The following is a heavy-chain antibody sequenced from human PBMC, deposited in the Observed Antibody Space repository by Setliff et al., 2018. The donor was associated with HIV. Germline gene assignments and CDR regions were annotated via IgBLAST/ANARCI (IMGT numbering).Heavy chain of an antibody. CDR1: GGSIIYTSYY. Sequence: NPSETLSLTCTVSGGSIIYTSYYWGWIRQPPGKGLEWIGSIYYSGSVYYNPSLKSRVTISVDTTKNQFSLKVKSATAADTAVYYCAKSIVGGTTHAFDLWGQGTMVTVSS. D-gene: IGHD1-26*01. J-gene: IGHJ3*01. V-gene: IGHV4-39*07. CDR3: AKSIVGGTTHAFDL. CDR2: IYYSGSV.